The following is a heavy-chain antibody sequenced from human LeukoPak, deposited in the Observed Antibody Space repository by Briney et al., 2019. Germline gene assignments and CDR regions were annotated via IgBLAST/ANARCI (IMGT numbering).Heavy chain of an antibody. Sequence: GGSLRLSCSASGFTFSSYAMHWVRQAPGKGLEYVSAISSNGATTYYADSVKGRFTISRDNSKNTLYFQMSSLRPEDTAVYYCVKIVMAGGYFDYWGRGTLVTVSS. CDR3: VKIVMAGGYFDY. CDR2: ISSNGATT. V-gene: IGHV3-64*05. CDR1: GFTFSSYA. J-gene: IGHJ4*02. D-gene: IGHD3-16*01.